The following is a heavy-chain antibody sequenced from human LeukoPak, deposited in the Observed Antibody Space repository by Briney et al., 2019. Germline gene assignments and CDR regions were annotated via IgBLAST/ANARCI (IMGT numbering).Heavy chain of an antibody. V-gene: IGHV1-2*06. D-gene: IGHD2-2*01. CDR2: INPNSGGT. J-gene: IGHJ5*02. Sequence: ASVKVSCKASGYTFTGYYMHWVRQAPGQGREWMGRINPNSGGTNYAQKFQGRVTMTRDTSISTAYMELSRLRSDDTAVYYCARERPLVLVPAAKNNWFDPRGQGTLVTVSS. CDR1: GYTFTGYY. CDR3: ARERPLVLVPAAKNNWFDP.